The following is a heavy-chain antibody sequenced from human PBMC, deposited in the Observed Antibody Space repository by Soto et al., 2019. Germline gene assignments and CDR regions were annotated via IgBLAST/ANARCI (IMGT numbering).Heavy chain of an antibody. Sequence: ASVKVSCKASGYTFTSYGISWVRQAPGQGLEWMGWISAYSVNTIYAQKLQGRVTMTTDTSTSTAYMELRSLRSDDTAVYYCARDQDIVVVPTGNWFDPWGQGTLVTVSS. J-gene: IGHJ5*02. V-gene: IGHV1-18*04. CDR3: ARDQDIVVVPTGNWFDP. D-gene: IGHD2-2*01. CDR1: GYTFTSYG. CDR2: ISAYSVNT.